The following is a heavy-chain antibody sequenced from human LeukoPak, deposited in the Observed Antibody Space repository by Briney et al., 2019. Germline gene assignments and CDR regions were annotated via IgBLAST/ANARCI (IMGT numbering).Heavy chain of an antibody. CDR1: GITFSSYA. V-gene: IGHV3-23*01. Sequence: GGSLRLSCAASGITFSSYAMSWVRQAPGKGLEWVSAISGSSVTTYYAGSVKGRFTISRDNSKNTLYLQMNSPRVEDTAVYYCAKDFGDPAPGYWGQGTLVTVSS. D-gene: IGHD3-10*01. CDR2: ISGSSVTT. CDR3: AKDFGDPAPGY. J-gene: IGHJ4*02.